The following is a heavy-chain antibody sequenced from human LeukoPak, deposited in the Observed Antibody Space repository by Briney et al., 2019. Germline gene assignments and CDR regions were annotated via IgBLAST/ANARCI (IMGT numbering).Heavy chain of an antibody. CDR2: IYYSGST. CDR3: ASSGWYLLPGVY. D-gene: IGHD6-19*01. V-gene: IGHV4-39*01. Sequence: PSETLSLTCIVSGGSISSSNYYWGWIRQPPGKGLEWIGTIYYSGSTYYDASLKSRVTISVDTSKNQFSLKLSSVTAADTAVYYCASSGWYLLPGVYWGQGTLVTVSS. J-gene: IGHJ4*02. CDR1: GGSISSSNYY.